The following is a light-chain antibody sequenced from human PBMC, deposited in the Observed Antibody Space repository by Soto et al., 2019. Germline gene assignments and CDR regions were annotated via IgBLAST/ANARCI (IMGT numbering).Light chain of an antibody. CDR3: QQYNNWPSLT. CDR2: GVS. V-gene: IGKV3-15*01. Sequence: EIVVTQSPATLSVSPGERATLSCRASQGISNSLAWYQQKPGQAPRLLIYGVSTRATGIPARFSGGGSGTEFTLTISSLQSEDFAVYYCQQYNNWPSLTFGGGTKVDIK. CDR1: QGISNS. J-gene: IGKJ4*01.